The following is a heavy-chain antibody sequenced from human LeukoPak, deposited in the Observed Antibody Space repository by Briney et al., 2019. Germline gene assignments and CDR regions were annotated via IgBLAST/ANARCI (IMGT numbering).Heavy chain of an antibody. CDR1: GFTFSSYS. J-gene: IGHJ6*02. D-gene: IGHD3-3*01. Sequence: GGSLRVSCAASGFTFSSYSMNWVRQAPGKGLEWVSYISSSSSTIYYADSVKGRFTISRDNAKNSLYLQMNSLRAEDTAVYYCARENYDFWSGYYVTLPRYGMDVWGQGTTVTVSS. CDR2: ISSSSSTI. CDR3: ARENYDFWSGYYVTLPRYGMDV. V-gene: IGHV3-48*01.